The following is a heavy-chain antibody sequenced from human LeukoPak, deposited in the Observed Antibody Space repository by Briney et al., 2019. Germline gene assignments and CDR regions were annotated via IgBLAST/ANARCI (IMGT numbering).Heavy chain of an antibody. V-gene: IGHV3-30*02. D-gene: IGHD2-21*02. CDR3: AKNVQVVTRYYYYMDV. CDR1: GFTFSSYG. CDR2: IRYDGSNK. J-gene: IGHJ6*03. Sequence: GGSLRLSCAASGFTFSSYGMHWVRQAPGKGLEWVAFIRYDGSNKYYADSVKGRFTISRDNSKNTLYLQMNSLRAEDTAVYYCAKNVQVVTRYYYYMDVWGKGTTVTISS.